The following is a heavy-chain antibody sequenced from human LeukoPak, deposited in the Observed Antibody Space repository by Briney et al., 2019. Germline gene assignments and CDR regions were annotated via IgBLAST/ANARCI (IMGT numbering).Heavy chain of an antibody. Sequence: PSETLSLTCAVYGGSFSGYYWSWIRQPPGKGLEWIGEINHSGSTDYNPSLKSRVTISVDTSKNQFSLKLSSVTAADTAVYYCAGYYTSYWYFDLWGRGTLVTVSS. J-gene: IGHJ2*01. CDR1: GGSFSGYY. CDR2: INHSGST. V-gene: IGHV4-34*01. CDR3: AGYYTSYWYFDL. D-gene: IGHD3-3*01.